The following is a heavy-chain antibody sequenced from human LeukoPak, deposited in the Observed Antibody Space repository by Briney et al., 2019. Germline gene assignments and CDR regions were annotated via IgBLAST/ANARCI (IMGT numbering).Heavy chain of an antibody. D-gene: IGHD2-2*01. CDR2: IYYSGST. CDR3: ARDPGYCSSTSCYYDI. CDR1: GGSISSYY. J-gene: IGHJ3*02. Sequence: PSETLSLTCTVSGGSISSYYWSWIRQPPGKGLEWIGYIYYSGSTNYNPSLKSRVTISVDMSKNQFSLKLSSVTAADTAVYYCARDPGYCSSTSCYYDIWGQGTMVTVSS. V-gene: IGHV4-59*01.